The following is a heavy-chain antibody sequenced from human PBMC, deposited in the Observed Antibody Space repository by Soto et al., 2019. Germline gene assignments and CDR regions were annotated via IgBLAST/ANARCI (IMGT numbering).Heavy chain of an antibody. CDR3: VREYCSGASCYGPAF. CDR1: GYSLTSYG. CDR2: ISGHDGNT. D-gene: IGHD2-2*01. J-gene: IGHJ4*02. V-gene: IGHV1-18*01. Sequence: ASVKVSCKASGYSLTSYGISWVRQAPGQGLEWMGWISGHDGNTKYTQKLQGRVTVTTDTSTSTAYMDLRSLRSDDTAVYYCVREYCSGASCYGPAFWGQGTLVTVSS.